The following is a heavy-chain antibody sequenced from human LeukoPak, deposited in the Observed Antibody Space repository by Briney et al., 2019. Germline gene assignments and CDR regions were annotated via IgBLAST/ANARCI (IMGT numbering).Heavy chain of an antibody. Sequence: GRSLRLSCAASGFTFSSYAMHWVRQAPGKGLEWVAVISYDGSNKYYADSVKGRFTISRDNSKNTLYLQMNSLRAEDTAVYYCARAVPLWFGELLLDYWGQGTLVTVSS. D-gene: IGHD3-10*01. CDR2: ISYDGSNK. CDR3: ARAVPLWFGELLLDY. V-gene: IGHV3-30*04. J-gene: IGHJ4*02. CDR1: GFTFSSYA.